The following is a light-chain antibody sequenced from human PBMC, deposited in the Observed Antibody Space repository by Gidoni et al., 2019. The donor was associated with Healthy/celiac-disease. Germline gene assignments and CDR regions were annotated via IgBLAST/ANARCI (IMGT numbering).Light chain of an antibody. Sequence: DIQMTQSPSTLSASVGDRVTITCRASQSISSWLAWYQQKPGKAPKLLIYKASSLESGVPSRFSGSGSGTEFTLTISSLQPDDFATYYSQQYNSYPITFGQXTRLEIK. CDR1: QSISSW. J-gene: IGKJ5*01. CDR3: QQYNSYPIT. CDR2: KAS. V-gene: IGKV1-5*03.